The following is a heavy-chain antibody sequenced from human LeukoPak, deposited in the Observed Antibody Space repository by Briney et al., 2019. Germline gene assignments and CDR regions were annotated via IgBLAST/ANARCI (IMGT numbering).Heavy chain of an antibody. D-gene: IGHD3-22*01. Sequence: ASVKVSCKASGYTFTSYDINWVRQATGQGPEWMGWINPNSGGTNYAQKFQGRVTMTRDTSISTAYMELSRLRSDDTAVYYCARASYYYDSSGYYPGYWGQGTLVTVSS. CDR3: ARASYYYDSSGYYPGY. CDR1: GYTFTSYD. CDR2: INPNSGGT. J-gene: IGHJ4*02. V-gene: IGHV1-2*02.